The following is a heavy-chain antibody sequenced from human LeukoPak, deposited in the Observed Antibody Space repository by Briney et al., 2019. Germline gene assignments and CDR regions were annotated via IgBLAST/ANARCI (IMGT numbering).Heavy chain of an antibody. CDR2: IIGSGGGT. J-gene: IGHJ4*02. V-gene: IGHV3-23*01. D-gene: IGHD1-7*01. CDR3: AKENRNYVFYDY. CDR1: GFTFSSYA. Sequence: GGTLRLSCAASGFTFSSYAMSWVRKAPGKGLEWVSAIIGSGGGTFYADSVKGRFTISRDNSRNTLYLQMNSLRAEDTAVYYCAKENRNYVFYDYWGQGTLVTVSS.